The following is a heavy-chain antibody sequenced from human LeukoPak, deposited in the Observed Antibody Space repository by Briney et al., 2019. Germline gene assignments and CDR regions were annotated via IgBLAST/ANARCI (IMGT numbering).Heavy chain of an antibody. CDR2: ISSSGSTI. Sequence: GGSLRLSCAASGFTFSSYEMNWVRQAPGKGLEWVSYISSSGSTIYYADSVKGRFTISRDNAKNSLYLQMNSLRAGDTAVYYCARDYSSGWDLDYWGQGTLVTVSS. D-gene: IGHD6-19*01. CDR1: GFTFSSYE. CDR3: ARDYSSGWDLDY. J-gene: IGHJ4*02. V-gene: IGHV3-48*03.